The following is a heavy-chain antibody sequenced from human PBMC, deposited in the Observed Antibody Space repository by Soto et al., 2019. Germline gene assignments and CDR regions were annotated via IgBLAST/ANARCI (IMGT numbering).Heavy chain of an antibody. J-gene: IGHJ3*02. CDR2: INSNIGAT. Sequence: QVQLVQSGTEVKKPGASVRVSCKASGYTFIGYYIHWVRQAPGQGLEWMGWINSNIGATNYAQKFQGRVTMTRYTSINTAYMELTRLTSDDTAVYFCARELMKGGDDDAFDIWGQGTKVTVSS. CDR1: GYTFIGYY. CDR3: ARELMKGGDDDAFDI. D-gene: IGHD3-16*01. V-gene: IGHV1-2*02.